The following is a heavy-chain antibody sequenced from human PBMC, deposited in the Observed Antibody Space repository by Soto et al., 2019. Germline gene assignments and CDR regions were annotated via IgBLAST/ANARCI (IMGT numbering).Heavy chain of an antibody. J-gene: IGHJ4*02. CDR1: GYTFTSYD. V-gene: IGHV1-8*01. D-gene: IGHD6-13*01. CDR3: AGVPLWAAAGDETDY. CDR2: MNPNSGNT. Sequence: ASVKVSCKASGYTFTSYDINWVREATGQGLEWMGWMNPNSGNTGYAQKFQGRVTMTRNTSISTAYMELSSLRSEDTAVYYCAGVPLWAAAGDETDYWGQGTLVTVSS.